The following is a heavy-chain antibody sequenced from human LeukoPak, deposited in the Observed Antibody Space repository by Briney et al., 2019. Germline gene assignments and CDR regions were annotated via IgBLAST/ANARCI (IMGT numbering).Heavy chain of an antibody. J-gene: IGHJ5*02. CDR2: ISAYNGST. CDR3: ARDVLRFLEWFPSNWFDP. CDR1: GYTFTSYG. D-gene: IGHD3-3*01. V-gene: IGHV1-18*01. Sequence: GASVKVSCKASGYTFTSYGISWVRQAPGQGLEWMGWISAYNGSTNYAQKLQGRVTMTTDTSTSTAYMELRSLRSDDTAVYYCARDVLRFLEWFPSNWFDPWGQGTLVTVSS.